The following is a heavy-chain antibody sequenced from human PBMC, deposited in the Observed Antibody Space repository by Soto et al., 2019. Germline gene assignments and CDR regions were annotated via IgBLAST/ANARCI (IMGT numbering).Heavy chain of an antibody. V-gene: IGHV5-51*01. CDR1: GYYFPSYY. CDR3: ARRHSSSEHDHYGMDV. J-gene: IGHJ6*02. D-gene: IGHD6-13*01. CDR2: IYPGDSDT. Sequence: GESLKISCKASGYYFPSYYLAWVRQVPGKGLEWMAIIYPGDSDTRYSPSFQGQVTISADKSISTAYLQWSSLKASDTAMYYCARRHSSSEHDHYGMDVWGQGTTVTVSS.